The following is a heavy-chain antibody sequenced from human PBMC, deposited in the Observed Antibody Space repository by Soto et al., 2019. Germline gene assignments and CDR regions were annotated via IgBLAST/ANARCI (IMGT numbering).Heavy chain of an antibody. Sequence: PSETLSLTCSVSGGSMNNYYWTWIRLPAGKGLEWIGRIYSSGGTHYNPSLKSRVTISLDTSKNQFSLRLNSVTAADTAVYYCARGQRFSDWFDPWGQGTLVTVSS. CDR2: IYSSGGT. V-gene: IGHV4-4*07. D-gene: IGHD3-3*01. CDR3: ARGQRFSDWFDP. CDR1: GGSMNNYY. J-gene: IGHJ5*02.